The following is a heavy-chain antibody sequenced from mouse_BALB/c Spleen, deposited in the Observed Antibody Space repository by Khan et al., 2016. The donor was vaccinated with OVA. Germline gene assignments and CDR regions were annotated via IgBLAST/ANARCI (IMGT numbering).Heavy chain of an antibody. CDR2: INTYTGEP. CDR3: ASSGYGDFDC. D-gene: IGHD1-3*01. CDR1: GYTFTNYG. J-gene: IGHJ1*01. Sequence: QIQLVQSGPELKKPGETVKISCKASGYTFTNYGMNWVKQAPGKGLKWMGWINTYTGEPTYADDFKGRFAFSLETSASTAYLQINNLNTEDMATICCASSGYGDFDCWGGGNKVTVSA. V-gene: IGHV9-1*02.